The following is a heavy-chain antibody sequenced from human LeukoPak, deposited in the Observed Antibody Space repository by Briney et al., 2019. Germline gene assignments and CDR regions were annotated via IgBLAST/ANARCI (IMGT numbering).Heavy chain of an antibody. CDR3: ARDSPEGYY. CDR1: GYSISSGYY. Sequence: SETLSLTCTVSGYSISSGYYWGWIRQPPGKGLEWIGSIYHSGSTYYNPSLKSRVTISVDTSKNQFSLKRSSVTAADTAVYYCARDSPEGYYWGQGTLVTVSS. CDR2: IYHSGST. D-gene: IGHD2-2*01. V-gene: IGHV4-38-2*02. J-gene: IGHJ4*02.